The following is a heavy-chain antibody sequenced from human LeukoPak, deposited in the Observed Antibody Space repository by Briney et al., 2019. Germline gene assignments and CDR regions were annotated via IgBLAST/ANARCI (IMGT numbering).Heavy chain of an antibody. CDR1: GFTLSTYA. J-gene: IGHJ4*02. D-gene: IGHD2-21*01. Sequence: GGSLRLSCAASGFTLSTYAMSWVRQTPGKGLEWVAATSSSDAGTYHADSVRGRFTISRDNSKNTLYLQMNSLRAEDAAVYFCAKAPVTSCRGAYCYPFDYWGQGTLVTVSS. V-gene: IGHV3-23*01. CDR2: TSSSDAGT. CDR3: AKAPVTSCRGAYCYPFDY.